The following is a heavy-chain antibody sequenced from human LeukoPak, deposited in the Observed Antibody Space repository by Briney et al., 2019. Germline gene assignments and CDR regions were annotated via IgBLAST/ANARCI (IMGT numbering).Heavy chain of an antibody. CDR1: GFTFSSSW. CDR2: IKTDGSTT. CDR3: ARDRAITIFGVVIIWFDP. D-gene: IGHD3-3*01. Sequence: GGSLRLSCAVSGFTFSSSWMHWVRQAPGKGLVWVSHIKTDGSTTAYADSVKGRFTISRDNAKNTLYLQMNSLRAEDTAVYYCARDRAITIFGVVIIWFDPWGQGTLVTVSS. V-gene: IGHV3-74*01. J-gene: IGHJ5*02.